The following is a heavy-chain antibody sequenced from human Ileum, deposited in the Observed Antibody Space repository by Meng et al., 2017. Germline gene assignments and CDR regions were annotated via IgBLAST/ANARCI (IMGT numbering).Heavy chain of an antibody. CDR1: NGSLTNVNNY. V-gene: IGHV4-30-4*01. CDR3: AREFYVDTAMVIDS. J-gene: IGHJ4*02. Sequence: QVQLQESGPGLVKPSQTLSLTCSVSNGSLTNVNNYWNWIRQAPGQALEHIGYIYYDGSSYATPSLKSRVTMSIDTSTDQFTLRLDSVTAADTAVYYCAREFYVDTAMVIDSWGPGALVTVSS. CDR2: IYYDGSS. D-gene: IGHD5-18*01.